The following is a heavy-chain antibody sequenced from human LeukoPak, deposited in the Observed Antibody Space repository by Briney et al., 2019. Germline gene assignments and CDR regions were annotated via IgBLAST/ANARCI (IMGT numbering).Heavy chain of an antibody. V-gene: IGHV4-38-2*01. CDR2: IYHSGST. CDR1: GYSISSGYY. J-gene: IGHJ5*02. Sequence: SETLSLTCAVSGYSISSGYYWGWIRQPPGKGLEWIGSIYHSGSTYYNPSLKSRVTISVDPSKNQFSLKLSSVTAADTAVYYCARKGYSSGWYNWFDPWGQGTLVTVSS. CDR3: ARKGYSSGWYNWFDP. D-gene: IGHD6-19*01.